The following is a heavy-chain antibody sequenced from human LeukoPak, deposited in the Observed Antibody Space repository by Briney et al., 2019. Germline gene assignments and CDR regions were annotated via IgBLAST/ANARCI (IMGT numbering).Heavy chain of an antibody. V-gene: IGHV4-59*01. D-gene: IGHD5-12*01. CDR3: ARAEDIVATIFDY. J-gene: IGHJ4*02. Sequence: PSETLSLTCTVSGGSISSYYWSWIRQPPGKGLEWIGYIYYSGSTNYNPSLKSRVTISVDTSKNQFSLKLSSVTAADTAVYYRARAEDIVATIFDYWGQGTLVTVSS. CDR2: IYYSGST. CDR1: GGSISSYY.